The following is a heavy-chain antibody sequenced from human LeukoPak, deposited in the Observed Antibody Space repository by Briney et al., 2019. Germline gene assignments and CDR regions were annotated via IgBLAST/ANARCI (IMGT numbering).Heavy chain of an antibody. D-gene: IGHD3-9*01. CDR1: GFSFSNYR. Sequence: GGSLRLSCTASGFSFSNYRMSWVRQAPGEGLEWVASIKQDESEKYYVDSVKGRFNTYRDNAKSSLYVQLNALRGEDTAVYYCARVSYDILTGYSYIDYLGQGTLGTVSS. J-gene: IGHJ4*02. V-gene: IGHV3-7*03. CDR2: IKQDESEK. CDR3: ARVSYDILTGYSYIDY.